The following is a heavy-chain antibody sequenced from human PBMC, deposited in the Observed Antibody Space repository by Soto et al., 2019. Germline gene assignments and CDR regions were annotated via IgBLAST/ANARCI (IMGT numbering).Heavy chain of an antibody. CDR2: ISSSSSYI. V-gene: IGHV3-21*01. CDR3: ARGIAAAGRGYYFDY. J-gene: IGHJ4*02. D-gene: IGHD6-13*01. CDR1: GFNFSSYS. Sequence: GGSLRLSCTASGFNFSSYSMNWVRQATGKGLEWVSSISSSSSYIYYADSVKGRFTISRDNAKNSLYLQMNSLRAEDTAVYYCARGIAAAGRGYYFDYWGQGTLVTVSS.